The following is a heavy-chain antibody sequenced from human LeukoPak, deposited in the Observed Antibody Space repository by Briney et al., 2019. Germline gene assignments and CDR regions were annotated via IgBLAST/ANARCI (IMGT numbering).Heavy chain of an antibody. D-gene: IGHD3-16*01. CDR3: AREYLGEPPNWYFDL. V-gene: IGHV4-31*03. CDR2: IYYSGST. CDR1: GVSISSGGYY. J-gene: IGHJ2*01. Sequence: SQTLSLTCTVSGVSISSGGYYWSWLRQHPGKGLEWIGYIYYSGSTYYNPSLKSRVTISVDTSKNQFSLKLSSVTAADTAVYYCAREYLGEPPNWYFDLWGRGTLVTVSS.